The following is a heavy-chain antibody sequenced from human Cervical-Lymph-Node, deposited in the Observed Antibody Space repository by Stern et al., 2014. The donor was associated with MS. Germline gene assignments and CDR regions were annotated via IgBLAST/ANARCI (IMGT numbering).Heavy chain of an antibody. CDR2: ISGYNGNT. CDR1: GYTFTSFG. CDR3: TRGPYCSSTSCYTNGYYFYGMDV. Sequence: QLVQSGAEVKKPGASVKVSCKASGYTFTSFGISWVRQAPGQGLEWMGWISGYNGNTNYPQKFQDRVTLTTDTSTSTSHMDLTSLRSDDTAMYYCTRGPYCSSTSCYTNGYYFYGMDVWGQGTTVTVSS. V-gene: IGHV1-18*01. J-gene: IGHJ6*02. D-gene: IGHD2-2*02.